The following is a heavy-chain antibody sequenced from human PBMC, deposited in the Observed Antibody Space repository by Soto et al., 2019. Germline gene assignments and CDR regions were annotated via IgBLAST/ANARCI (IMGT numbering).Heavy chain of an antibody. J-gene: IGHJ5*02. CDR3: AREGGSLNWFDP. CDR1: GCTFGSFS. CDR2: ISSSSSTI. D-gene: IGHD1-26*01. Sequence: GGSLRLWWGAAGCTFGSFSVNWVRQAPGKGLEWVSYISSSSSTIYYADSVKGRFTISRDNAKNSLYLQMNSLRDEDTAVYYCAREGGSLNWFDPLGQGTLVTGSS. V-gene: IGHV3-48*02.